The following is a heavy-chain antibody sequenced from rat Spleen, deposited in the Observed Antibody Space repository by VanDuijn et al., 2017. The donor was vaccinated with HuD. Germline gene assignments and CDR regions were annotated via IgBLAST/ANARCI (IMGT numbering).Heavy chain of an antibody. CDR1: GFTFNNYW. J-gene: IGHJ2*01. CDR2: ISYDGSHT. Sequence: EVQLVESGGGLVQPGRSLKLSCVASGFTFNNYWMSWIRQAPGKGLEWVATISYDGSHTYYRDSVKGRFTVSRDNAKSTLYLQMDSLGSEDTATYYCTSAVPYWGQGVMVTVSS. CDR3: TSAVPY. V-gene: IGHV5-31*01.